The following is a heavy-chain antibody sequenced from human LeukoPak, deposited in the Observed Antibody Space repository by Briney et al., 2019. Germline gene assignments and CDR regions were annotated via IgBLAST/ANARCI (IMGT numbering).Heavy chain of an antibody. J-gene: IGHJ3*02. CDR3: ARREEYCSGGSCYSDAFDI. D-gene: IGHD2-15*01. CDR1: GFTFSSYW. Sequence: GGSLRLSCAASGFTFSSYWMHWVRQAPGKGLVWVSTINSDRSSTSYADSVKGRYTISRDNAKNSLYLQMNSLRAEDTAVYYCARREEYCSGGSCYSDAFDIWGQGTMVTVSS. V-gene: IGHV3-74*01. CDR2: INSDRSST.